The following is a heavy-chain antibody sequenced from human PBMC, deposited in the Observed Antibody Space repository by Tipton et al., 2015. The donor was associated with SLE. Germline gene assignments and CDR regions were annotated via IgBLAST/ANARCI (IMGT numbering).Heavy chain of an antibody. CDR1: GFTFSSYW. Sequence: SLRLSCAASGFTFSSYWMHWVRQAPGKGLVWVSRINSDGSSTSYADSVKGRFTISRDNAKNTLYLQMNSLRAEDTAVYYCARGGSGSYHWYFDLWGRGTLVTVSS. D-gene: IGHD1-26*01. CDR2: INSDGSST. J-gene: IGHJ2*01. V-gene: IGHV3-74*01. CDR3: ARGGSGSYHWYFDL.